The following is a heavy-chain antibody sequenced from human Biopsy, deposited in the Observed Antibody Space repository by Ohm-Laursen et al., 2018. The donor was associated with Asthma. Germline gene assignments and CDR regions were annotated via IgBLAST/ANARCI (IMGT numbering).Heavy chain of an antibody. CDR3: AKGEWELLEANFNY. CDR1: GFTFDDYA. V-gene: IGHV3-9*01. Sequence: SLRLSCSASGFTFDDYAMHWVRQAPGKGLEWVSGISWNSGSIGYADSVKGRFTISRDNAKNSLYLQMNSLRAEDTALYYCAKGEWELLEANFNYWGQGTLVTVSS. D-gene: IGHD1-26*01. J-gene: IGHJ4*02. CDR2: ISWNSGSI.